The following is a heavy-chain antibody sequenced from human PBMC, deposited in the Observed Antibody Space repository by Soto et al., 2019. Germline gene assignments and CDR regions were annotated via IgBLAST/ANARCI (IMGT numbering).Heavy chain of an antibody. V-gene: IGHV4-38-2*02. Sequence: SETLSLTCSVSGYTFSNSSYRGWLRQPPGERVGWLGTICESGSTYYKPSVHSRVIMSGDTSKNQLSLKMTSVTAEDTAVYFCARVKAENVVVPRLICRINWFDPWGQGTQVTVSS. CDR3: ARVKAENVVVPRLICRINWFDP. D-gene: IGHD2-2*01. J-gene: IGHJ5*02. CDR2: ICESGST. CDR1: GYTFSNSSY.